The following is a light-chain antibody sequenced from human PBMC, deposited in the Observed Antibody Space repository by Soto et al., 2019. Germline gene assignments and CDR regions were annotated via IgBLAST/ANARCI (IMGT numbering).Light chain of an antibody. CDR2: GAS. Sequence: DIQMTQSPSAMSASVGDRVTITCRASQGIGNYLAWFQQKPGKVPKRLIYGASNLQSGVPSRFSGSGSGTEFTLTISSLQPEDFVTYYRLLHNSYPPTFGQGTQVDIK. CDR3: LLHNSYPPT. CDR1: QGIGNY. V-gene: IGKV1-17*03. J-gene: IGKJ1*01.